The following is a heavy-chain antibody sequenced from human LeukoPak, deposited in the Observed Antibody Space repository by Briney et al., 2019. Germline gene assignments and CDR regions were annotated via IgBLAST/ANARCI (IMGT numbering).Heavy chain of an antibody. D-gene: IGHD1-14*01. CDR3: ATETNGRHYDY. CDR2: IGPTGSDR. J-gene: IGHJ4*02. Sequence: SGGSLRLSCTASGLTFSTSGFNWVRQAPGKGLEWVASIGPTGSDRYHADSIKGRFTISRDNVNNFLYLQMNSLRAEDTAVYYCATETNGRHYDYWGQGTLLTVSS. V-gene: IGHV3-21*06. CDR1: GLTFSTSG.